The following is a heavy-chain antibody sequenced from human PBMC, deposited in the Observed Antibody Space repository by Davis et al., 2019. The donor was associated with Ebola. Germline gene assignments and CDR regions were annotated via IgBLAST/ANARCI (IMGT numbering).Heavy chain of an antibody. CDR1: GFTFSSYW. Sequence: GGSLRLSCAASGFTFSSYWMSWVRQAPGKGLEWVANIKQDGSEKYYVDSVKGRFTISRDNAKNSLYLQMNSLRAEDTAVYYCARDHSLYDIIGYYYGMDVWGQGTTVTVSS. V-gene: IGHV3-7*03. CDR2: IKQDGSEK. D-gene: IGHD3-9*01. J-gene: IGHJ6*02. CDR3: ARDHSLYDIIGYYYGMDV.